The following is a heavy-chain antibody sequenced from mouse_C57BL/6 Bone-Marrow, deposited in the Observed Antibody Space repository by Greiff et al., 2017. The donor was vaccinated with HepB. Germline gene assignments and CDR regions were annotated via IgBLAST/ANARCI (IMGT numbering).Heavy chain of an antibody. D-gene: IGHD2-14*01. V-gene: IGHV1-55*01. Sequence: QVQLQQSGAELVKPGASVKMSCKASGYTFTSYWITWVKQRPGQGLEWIGDIYPGSGSTNYNEKFKSKATLTVDTSSSTAYMQLSSLTSEDSAVYYCAKGVPFYAMDYWGQGTSVTVSS. CDR1: GYTFTSYW. CDR2: IYPGSGST. J-gene: IGHJ4*01. CDR3: AKGVPFYAMDY.